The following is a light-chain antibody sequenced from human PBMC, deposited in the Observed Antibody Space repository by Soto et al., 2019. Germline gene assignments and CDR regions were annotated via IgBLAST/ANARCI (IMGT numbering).Light chain of an antibody. J-gene: IGKJ4*01. Sequence: EVVLTQSPTTLSLSPGERATLSCRASQSIGSYLAWYQQKPGQAPRLLMYDASRRATGIPTRFSASGSGADFPLTISSLEAEDFAIYYCQQRSNWPLTFGGGTKVEIK. CDR1: QSIGSY. CDR2: DAS. CDR3: QQRSNWPLT. V-gene: IGKV3-11*01.